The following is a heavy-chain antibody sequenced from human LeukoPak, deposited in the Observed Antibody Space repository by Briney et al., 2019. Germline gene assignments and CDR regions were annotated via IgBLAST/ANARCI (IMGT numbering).Heavy chain of an antibody. CDR3: TRGPRWEPPIGY. J-gene: IGHJ4*02. CDR1: GYSISSGYY. Sequence: SQTLSLTCAVSGYSISSGYYWGWIRQPPGKGLEWIGSIYHSGSTYYNPSLKSRVTISVDTSKNQFSLKLSSVTAADTAVYYYTRGPRWEPPIGYWGEGTLVTVSS. D-gene: IGHD1-14*01. CDR2: IYHSGST. V-gene: IGHV4-38-2*01.